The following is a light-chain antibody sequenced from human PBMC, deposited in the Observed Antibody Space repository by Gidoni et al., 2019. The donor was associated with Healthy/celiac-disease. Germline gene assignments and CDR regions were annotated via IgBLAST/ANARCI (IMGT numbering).Light chain of an antibody. CDR3: QQSYSTPYT. Sequence: IQRTQSPSSLSASVGDRVTITCRASQSISSYLNWYQQKPGKAPKLLIYAASSLQSGVPSRVSGSGSGTDFTLTISSLQPEDFATYYCQQSYSTPYTFXQXTKLEIK. CDR1: QSISSY. J-gene: IGKJ2*01. CDR2: AAS. V-gene: IGKV1-39*01.